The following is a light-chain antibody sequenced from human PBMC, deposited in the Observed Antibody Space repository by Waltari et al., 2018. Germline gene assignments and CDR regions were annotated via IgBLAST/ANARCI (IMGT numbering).Light chain of an antibody. Sequence: QSALTQPASVSGSPGQSITISCTGTSSDIGGYNYLSWYQQHPGKAPKLMIFDVTKRPSGVSDRFSGSKSGNTASLTISGLHTDDESDYYCSSYTSTNTVIFGGGTKVTVL. V-gene: IGLV2-14*03. CDR3: SSYTSTNTVI. CDR2: DVT. CDR1: SSDIGGYNY. J-gene: IGLJ2*01.